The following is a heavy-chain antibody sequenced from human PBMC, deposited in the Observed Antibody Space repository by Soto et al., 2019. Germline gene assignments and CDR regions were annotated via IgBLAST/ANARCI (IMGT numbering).Heavy chain of an antibody. CDR1: GGTFSTYS. D-gene: IGHD2-21*02. V-gene: IGHV1-69*06. J-gene: IGHJ4*02. CDR3: AGDSASVTQGHLRD. CDR2: IIPIYDSP. Sequence: VQLVQSGAEVMQPWSSVRVSCKASGGTFSTYSVTWVRQAPGQGLEWMGGIIPIYDSPYYAQKFLGRVSRTEDTSTNTAYMVVSRLTSEDTAVYFCAGDSASVTQGHLRDWGQGTLVLVSS.